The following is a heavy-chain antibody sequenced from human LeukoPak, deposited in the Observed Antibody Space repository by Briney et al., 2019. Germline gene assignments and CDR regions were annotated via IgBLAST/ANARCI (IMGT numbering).Heavy chain of an antibody. V-gene: IGHV4-59*01. CDR3: AKEGVSGTPAFDI. Sequence: SETLSLTCTVSGGSISSYYWSWIRQPPRKGLEWIGYIYHSGSTNYNPSLKSRVTISVDTSKNQFSLKLSSVNAADTAVYYCAKEGVSGTPAFDIWGQGTMVTVS. J-gene: IGHJ3*02. D-gene: IGHD1-14*01. CDR1: GGSISSYY. CDR2: IYHSGST.